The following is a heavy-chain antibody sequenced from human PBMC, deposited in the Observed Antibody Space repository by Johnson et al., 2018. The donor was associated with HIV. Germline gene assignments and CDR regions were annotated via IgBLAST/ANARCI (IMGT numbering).Heavy chain of an antibody. D-gene: IGHD6-19*01. J-gene: IGHJ3*02. CDR2: ISYDGSNK. Sequence: VQLVESGGGLVPPGGSLRLSCAASGFTFSSYWMSWVRQAPGKGLEWVAVISYDGSNKYYVDSVKGRFTISRDNAKNSLYLPMNSLRAEDTAVYYCARAVARGQWLANGYIWGQGTMVTVSS. V-gene: IGHV3-7*01. CDR1: GFTFSSYW. CDR3: ARAVARGQWLANGYI.